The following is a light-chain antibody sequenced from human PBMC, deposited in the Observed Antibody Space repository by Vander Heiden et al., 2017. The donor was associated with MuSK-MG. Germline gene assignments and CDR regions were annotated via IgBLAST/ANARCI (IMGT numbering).Light chain of an antibody. Sequence: SYELTQPPSVSVSPGQTASITCSGDKLGDEYACWYQQKPGQSPVLVLYQDSKRPSGIPERCAGSNSGNTATLTISGTQAMDEADYYCQAWDSSTADGVVGGGTKLTVL. CDR2: QDS. V-gene: IGLV3-1*01. J-gene: IGLJ2*01. CDR1: KLGDEY. CDR3: QAWDSSTADGV.